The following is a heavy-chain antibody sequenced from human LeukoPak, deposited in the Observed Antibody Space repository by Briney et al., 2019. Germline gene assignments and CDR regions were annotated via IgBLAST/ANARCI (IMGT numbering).Heavy chain of an antibody. CDR3: ARGQTTVTTVNWFDP. J-gene: IGHJ5*02. CDR1: GFTVSSNY. CDR2: IYSGGST. V-gene: IGHV3-53*01. D-gene: IGHD4-17*01. Sequence: GGSLRLSCAASGFTVSSNYMSWVRQAPGKGLEWVSAIYSGGSTYYADSVKGRFTISRDNSKNTLYLQMNSLRAEDTAVYYCARGQTTVTTVNWFDPWGQGTLVTVSS.